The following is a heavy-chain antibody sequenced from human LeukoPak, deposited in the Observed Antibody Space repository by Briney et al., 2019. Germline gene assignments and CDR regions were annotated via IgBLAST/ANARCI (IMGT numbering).Heavy chain of an antibody. J-gene: IGHJ4*02. D-gene: IGHD3-9*01. CDR2: INPKSGGT. Sequence: GASVKVSCKASGYTFSGYYMHWVRQAPGQGLEWMGWINPKSGGTNEAQKSHDRVTMTRDTSIRTAYMEVSRLRSDDTAVYYCARPPDILTGENFDYWGQGTLVTVSS. CDR3: ARPPDILTGENFDY. V-gene: IGHV1-2*02. CDR1: GYTFSGYY.